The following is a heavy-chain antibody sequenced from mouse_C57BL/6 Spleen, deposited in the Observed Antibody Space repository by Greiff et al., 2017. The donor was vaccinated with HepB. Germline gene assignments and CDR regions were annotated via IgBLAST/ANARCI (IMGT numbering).Heavy chain of an antibody. J-gene: IGHJ3*01. Sequence: EVKLMESGPGLVKPSQSLSLTCSVTGYSITSGYYWNWIRQFPGNKLEWMGYISYDGSNNYNPSLKNRISITRDTSKNQFFLKLNSVTTEDTATYYCASSYYSNCWFAYWGQGTLVTVSA. CDR2: ISYDGSN. CDR3: ASSYYSNCWFAY. V-gene: IGHV3-6*01. CDR1: GYSITSGYY. D-gene: IGHD2-5*01.